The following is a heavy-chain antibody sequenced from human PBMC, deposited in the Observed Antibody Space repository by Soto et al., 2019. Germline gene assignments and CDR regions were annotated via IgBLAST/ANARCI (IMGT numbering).Heavy chain of an antibody. D-gene: IGHD1-7*01. CDR2: INPNSSDT. Sequence: AGSVQDTCQASGYTFPGYYMHWLRQAPGQGLEWVGYINPNSSDTNYAQNVQGRFTITRDTSNSTAYMELSRLRSDDTAVYYCARVNSLELLVNWGQGTLVTVSS. V-gene: IGHV1-2*02. CDR3: ARVNSLELLVN. CDR1: GYTFPGYY. J-gene: IGHJ4*02.